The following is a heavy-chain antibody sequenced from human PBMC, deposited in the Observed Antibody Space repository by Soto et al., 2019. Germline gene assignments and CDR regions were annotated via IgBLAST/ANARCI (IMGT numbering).Heavy chain of an antibody. CDR1: GFTFSSYA. Sequence: GGSLRLSCAASGFTFSSYAMSWVRQAPGRGLEWVSGISGSGGTTDYAESLKGRLNIYSENSKNALHIQMNSLIAEDTAVYYCAKSLRITMFGVVIRNGMDVWGQGTTVTVSS. CDR2: ISGSGGTT. CDR3: AKSLRITMFGVVIRNGMDV. V-gene: IGHV3-23*01. D-gene: IGHD3-3*01. J-gene: IGHJ6*02.